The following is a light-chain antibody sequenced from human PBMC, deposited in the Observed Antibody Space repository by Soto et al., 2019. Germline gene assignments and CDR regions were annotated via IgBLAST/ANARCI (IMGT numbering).Light chain of an antibody. Sequence: ETVMTQSPATLSVSPGERATLSCRASQSVSSNLAWYQQKPGQAPRVLVFGASTRATGVPAGFSGSGSGTDFTRTINGLQSEDFAVYYCQQYNNWSFGQGTRLEIK. V-gene: IGKV3-15*01. CDR1: QSVSSN. CDR2: GAS. CDR3: QQYNNWS. J-gene: IGKJ5*01.